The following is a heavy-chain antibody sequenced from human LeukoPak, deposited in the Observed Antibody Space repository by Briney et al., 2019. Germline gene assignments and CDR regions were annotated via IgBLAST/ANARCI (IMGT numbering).Heavy chain of an antibody. V-gene: IGHV5-10-1*01. CDR1: GYSFTSYW. D-gene: IGHD1-1*01. CDR3: ARLTGTTSPRLDF. J-gene: IGHJ4*02. CDR2: IDPSDSYT. Sequence: GESLKISCKGSGYSFTSYWISWVRQMPGKGLEWMGRIDPSDSYTNYSPSFQGHVTISGDKSISTAYLQWTSLKASDSAMYYCARLTGTTSPRLDFWGQGTLVTVSS.